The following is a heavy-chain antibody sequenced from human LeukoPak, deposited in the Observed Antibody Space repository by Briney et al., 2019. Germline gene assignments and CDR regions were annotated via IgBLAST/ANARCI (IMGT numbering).Heavy chain of an antibody. CDR1: GGSISSYY. CDR2: IYYSGST. CDR3: ARAESHSSSWYGVNWFDP. J-gene: IGHJ5*02. Sequence: SETLSLTCTVSGGSISSYYWSWIRQPPGKGLEWIGYIYYSGSTNYNPSLKSRVTISVDRSKNQFSLQLNSVTPEDTAVYYCARAESHSSSWYGVNWFDPWGQGTLVTVSS. D-gene: IGHD6-13*01. V-gene: IGHV4-59*12.